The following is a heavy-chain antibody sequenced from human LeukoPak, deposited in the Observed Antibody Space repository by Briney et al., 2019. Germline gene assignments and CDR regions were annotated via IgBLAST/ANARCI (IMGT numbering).Heavy chain of an antibody. J-gene: IGHJ1*01. D-gene: IGHD3-3*01. CDR1: GGSFSGYY. CDR3: ARRSGYSYFQH. Sequence: SETLSLTCAVYGGSFSGYYWSWIRQPPGKGPEWIGEINHSGSTNYNPSLKSRVTISVDTSKNQFSLKLSSVTAADTAVYYCARRSGYSYFQHWGQGTLVTVSS. V-gene: IGHV4-34*01. CDR2: INHSGST.